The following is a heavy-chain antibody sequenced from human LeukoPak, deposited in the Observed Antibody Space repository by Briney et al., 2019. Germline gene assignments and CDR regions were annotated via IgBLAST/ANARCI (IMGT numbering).Heavy chain of an antibody. D-gene: IGHD5-12*01. CDR1: GYSISSGCY. CDR2: IYHSGTT. CDR3: ARQPARLPLDY. V-gene: IGHV4-38-2*02. Sequence: SETLSLTCTVSGYSISSGCYWGWIRQPPGKGLEWIGNIYHSGTTYYNPSLKSRVTISVDTSKNQFSLELGSVTAADTAVYYCARQPARLPLDYWGQGNLVTVSS. J-gene: IGHJ4*02.